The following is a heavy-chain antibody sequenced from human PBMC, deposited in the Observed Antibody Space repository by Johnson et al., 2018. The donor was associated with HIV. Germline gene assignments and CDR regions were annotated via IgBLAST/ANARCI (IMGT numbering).Heavy chain of an antibody. CDR2: ISYNEDNK. Sequence: QVQLVESGGGLVQPGGSLRLSCAASGFTFRTFPMHWVRQAPGKGLEWMAFISYNEDNKYYADSVKGRFTISRDNSKNTLYLQMNSLRAEDTAVYYCASGIAVAGTLLDAFDIWGQGTMVTVSS. CDR1: GFTFRTFP. CDR3: ASGIAVAGTLLDAFDI. V-gene: IGHV3-30*04. D-gene: IGHD6-19*01. J-gene: IGHJ3*02.